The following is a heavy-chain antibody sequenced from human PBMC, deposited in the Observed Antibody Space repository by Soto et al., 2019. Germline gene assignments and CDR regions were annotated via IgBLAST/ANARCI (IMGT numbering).Heavy chain of an antibody. J-gene: IGHJ5*02. CDR2: TCSRSSFFS. CDR1: GDSVSSYSAA. CDR3: VRDRYSSSGWFDP. Sequence: SQTLSLTCPISGDSVSSYSAAWNWIRQPPSGGLEWLGRTCSRSSFFSDYAETVKSRIIIKPDTSKHQFPLQLKSVPPEDTAVYYCVRDRYSSSGWFDPWGQGTPVTVTS. V-gene: IGHV6-1*01. D-gene: IGHD3-10*01.